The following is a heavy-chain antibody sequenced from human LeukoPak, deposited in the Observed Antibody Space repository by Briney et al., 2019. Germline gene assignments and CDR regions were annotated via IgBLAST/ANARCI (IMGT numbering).Heavy chain of an antibody. J-gene: IGHJ4*02. V-gene: IGHV3-23*01. D-gene: IGHD3-22*01. CDR3: AKRGVVIRVILVGFHKEAYYFDS. CDR1: GITLSNYG. Sequence: GGSLRLSCAVSGITLSNYGMSWVRQAPGKGLEWVAGISDSGGRTNYADSVKGRFTISRDNPKNTLYLQMNSLRAEGTAVYFCAKRGVVIRVILVGFHKEAYYFDSWGQGALVTVSS. CDR2: ISDSGGRT.